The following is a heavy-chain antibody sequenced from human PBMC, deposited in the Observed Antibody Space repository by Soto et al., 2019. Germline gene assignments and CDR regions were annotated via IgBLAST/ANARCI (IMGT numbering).Heavy chain of an antibody. V-gene: IGHV1-24*01. CDR1: GDTLSELS. CDR3: AAERLGFCDTDNCFRHYLDS. J-gene: IGHJ4*02. CDR2: FDPEDQET. D-gene: IGHD2-15*01. Sequence: QVQLIQSGAEVKKPGASVKVSCKVSGDTLSELSIHWVRQASGKGLEWMGSFDPEDQETVYAQKFQGRVTMTEDTSTDTAYIEVTSLRSEDTATSYCAAERLGFCDTDNCFRHYLDSWGQGTPVIISS.